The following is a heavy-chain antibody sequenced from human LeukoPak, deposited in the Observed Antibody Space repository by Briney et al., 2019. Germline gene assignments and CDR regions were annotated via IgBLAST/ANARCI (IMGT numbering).Heavy chain of an antibody. CDR3: ARLLNWNRNDY. CDR1: GFTFSSCW. D-gene: IGHD1-1*01. Sequence: PGGSLRLSCAASGFTFSSCWMSWVRQAPGKGLEWVANIKQDGSGEYYADSVKGRFTISRDNAKNSLYLQMNSLRAEDTAMYYCARLLNWNRNDYWGQGTLVTVSS. CDR2: IKQDGSGE. V-gene: IGHV3-7*01. J-gene: IGHJ4*02.